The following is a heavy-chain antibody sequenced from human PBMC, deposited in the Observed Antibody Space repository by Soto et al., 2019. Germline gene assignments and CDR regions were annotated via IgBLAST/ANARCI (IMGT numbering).Heavy chain of an antibody. CDR3: AKDPSTGSADL. J-gene: IGHJ5*02. CDR1: GFMFSDYG. Sequence: EVQLLESGGGLVQPGGSLSLSCVASGFMFSDYGMTWVRQAPGKGLQWVSTIHPSGATPHYAESVEGRFTVSRDNSKHTLFLQMNSLRPEDTAVYYCAKDPSTGSADLWGQGTLVTVSS. D-gene: IGHD3-9*01. CDR2: IHPSGATP. V-gene: IGHV3-23*01.